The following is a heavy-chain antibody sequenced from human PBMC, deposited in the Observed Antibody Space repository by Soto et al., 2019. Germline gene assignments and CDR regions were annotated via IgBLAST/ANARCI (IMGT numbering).Heavy chain of an antibody. J-gene: IGHJ5*02. V-gene: IGHV4-4*07. CDR2: IYTSGST. CDR1: GGSISSYY. Sequence: PSETLSLTCTVSGGSISSYYWSWIRQPAGKGLEWIGRIYTSGSTNYNPSIKSRVTMSVDTSKNQFSLKLSSVTAADTAVYSCASLAPGLWFGPCGQGTLVTVSS. D-gene: IGHD3-10*01. CDR3: ASLAPGLWFGP.